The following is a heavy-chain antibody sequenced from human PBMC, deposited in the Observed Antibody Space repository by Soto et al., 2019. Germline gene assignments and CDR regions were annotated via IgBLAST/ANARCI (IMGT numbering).Heavy chain of an antibody. CDR3: ARDVASPRGGFDY. CDR1: GGTFSSYT. D-gene: IGHD2-15*01. J-gene: IGHJ4*02. V-gene: IGHV1-69*10. Sequence: VKVSCKASGGTFSSYTISWVRQAPGQGLEWMGRIIPILGIANYAQKFQGRVTITADKSTSTAYMELSSLRSEDTAVYYCARDVASPRGGFDYWGQGTLVTVSS. CDR2: IIPILGIA.